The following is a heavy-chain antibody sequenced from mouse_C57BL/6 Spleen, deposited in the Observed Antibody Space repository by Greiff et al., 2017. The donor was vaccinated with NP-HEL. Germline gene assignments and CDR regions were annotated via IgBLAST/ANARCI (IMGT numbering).Heavy chain of an antibody. J-gene: IGHJ3*01. CDR3: ARDAYGPWFAY. Sequence: VQLQQSGPELVKPGASVKISCKASGYAFSSSWMNWVKQRPGKGLEWIGRIYPGDGDTNYNGNFKGKATLTADKSSSTAYVQLSSLTSEDSAVYVCARDAYGPWFAYWGQVSLVTDSA. D-gene: IGHD1-1*01. V-gene: IGHV1-82*01. CDR2: IYPGDGDT. CDR1: GYAFSSSW.